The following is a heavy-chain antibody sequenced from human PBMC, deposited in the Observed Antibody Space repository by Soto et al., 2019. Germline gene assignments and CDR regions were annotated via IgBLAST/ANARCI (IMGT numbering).Heavy chain of an antibody. CDR2: ISGSGGNT. CDR1: GFTFSSYT. J-gene: IGHJ4*02. V-gene: IGHV3-23*01. Sequence: QPGGSLSLSCAASGFTFSSYTMSWVRQAPGKGLEWVSAISGSGGNTYYADSVKGRFTISRDNSKSTLTLQMNSLRAEDTAVYYCAKDSSLLRSPLDYWGQGTLVTVSS. D-gene: IGHD2-15*01. CDR3: AKDSSLLRSPLDY.